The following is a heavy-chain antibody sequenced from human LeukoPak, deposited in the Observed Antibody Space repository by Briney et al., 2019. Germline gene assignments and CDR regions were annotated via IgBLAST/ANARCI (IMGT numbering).Heavy chain of an antibody. CDR3: ARVLGVNRPFDY. J-gene: IGHJ4*02. CDR1: GGTFSSYA. V-gene: IGHV1-69*13. CDR2: IIPIFGTA. D-gene: IGHD3-3*01. Sequence: SVKVSCKASGGTFSSYAISWVRQAPGQGLEWMGGIIPIFGTANYAQKFQGRVTITADESTSTAYMELSSLRSEDTAVYHCARVLGVNRPFDYWGQGTLVTVSS.